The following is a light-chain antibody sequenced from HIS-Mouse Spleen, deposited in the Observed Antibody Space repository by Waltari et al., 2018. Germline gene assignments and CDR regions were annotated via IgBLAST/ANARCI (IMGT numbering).Light chain of an antibody. V-gene: IGLV2-8*01. CDR1: SSDVGGYHS. J-gene: IGLJ3*02. Sequence: QSALTQPPSASGSPGQSVTISCTGTSSDVGGYHSVSGYQQHPGKAPKLMIYEVSKRPSGVPDRFSGSKSGNTASLTVSGLQAEDEADYYCSSYAGSNNWVFGGGTKLTVL. CDR3: SSYAGSNNWV. CDR2: EVS.